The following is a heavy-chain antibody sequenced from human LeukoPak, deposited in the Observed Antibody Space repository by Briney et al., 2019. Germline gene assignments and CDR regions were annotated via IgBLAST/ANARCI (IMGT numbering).Heavy chain of an antibody. CDR2: LYYSGST. D-gene: IGHD1-26*01. V-gene: IGHV4-61*03. CDR1: GGSVSSGSYY. CDR3: ARAPGIVGTTPFGNY. Sequence: SETLSLTCSVFGGSVSSGSYYWSWIRQSPGKGLEWIGCLYYSGSTNYNPSLRGRVAMSIDTSKNHFSLRLISVTAADTAIYYCARAPGIVGTTPFGNYWGRGTLVTVSS. J-gene: IGHJ4*02.